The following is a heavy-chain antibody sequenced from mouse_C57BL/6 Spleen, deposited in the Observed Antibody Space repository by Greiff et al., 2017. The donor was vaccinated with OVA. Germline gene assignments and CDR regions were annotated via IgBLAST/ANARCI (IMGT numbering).Heavy chain of an antibody. CDR3: TELGRWYFDY. CDR2: IRLKSDNYAT. D-gene: IGHD4-1*01. CDR1: GFTFSNYW. V-gene: IGHV6-3*01. Sequence: EVKLVESGGGLVQPGGSMKLSCVASGFTFSNYWMNWVRQSPEKGLEWVAQIRLKSDNYATHYAESVKGRFTISRDDSKSSVYLQMNNLRAEDTGIYYCTELGRWYFDYWGQGTTLTVSS. J-gene: IGHJ2*01.